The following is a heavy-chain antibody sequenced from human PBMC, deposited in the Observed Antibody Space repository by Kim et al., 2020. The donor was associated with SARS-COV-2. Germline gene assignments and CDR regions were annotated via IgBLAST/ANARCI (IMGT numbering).Heavy chain of an antibody. D-gene: IGHD6-13*01. CDR3: ARSFRVYSNPADFDY. Sequence: GGSLRLSCAASGFTVSSNYMSWVRQAPGKGLEWVSVIYSGGSTYYADSVKGRFTISRHNSKNTLYLQMNSLRAEDTAVYYCARSFRVYSNPADFDYWGQGTLVTVSS. V-gene: IGHV3-53*04. J-gene: IGHJ4*02. CDR2: IYSGGST. CDR1: GFTVSSNY.